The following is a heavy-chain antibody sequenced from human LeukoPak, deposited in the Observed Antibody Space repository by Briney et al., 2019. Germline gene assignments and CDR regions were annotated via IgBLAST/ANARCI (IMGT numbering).Heavy chain of an antibody. Sequence: PSETLSLTCAVYGGSFSGYYWSWIRQPPGKGLEWIGEINHSGSTNYNPSLKSRVTISVDTSKNQFSLKLSSVTAADTAVYYCASGPGPRSGWPLFDYWGQGTLVTVSS. CDR3: ASGPGPRSGWPLFDY. D-gene: IGHD6-19*01. J-gene: IGHJ4*02. V-gene: IGHV4-34*01. CDR1: GGSFSGYY. CDR2: INHSGST.